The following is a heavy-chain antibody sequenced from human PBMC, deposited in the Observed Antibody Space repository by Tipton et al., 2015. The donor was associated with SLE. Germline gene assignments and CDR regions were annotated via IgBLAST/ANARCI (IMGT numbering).Heavy chain of an antibody. Sequence: PGLVKPSETLSLTCTVSGGSISSSSYYWGWIRQPPGKGLEWIGYIYYSGSTNYNPSLKSRVTISVDTSKNQFSLKLSSVTAADTAVYYCARNWNQREYYYYGMDVWGQGTTVTVSS. CDR3: ARNWNQREYYYYGMDV. D-gene: IGHD1-1*01. V-gene: IGHV4-61*05. J-gene: IGHJ6*02. CDR2: IYYSGST. CDR1: GGSISSSSYY.